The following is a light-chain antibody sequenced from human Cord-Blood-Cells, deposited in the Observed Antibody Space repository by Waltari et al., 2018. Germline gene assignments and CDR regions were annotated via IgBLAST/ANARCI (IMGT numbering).Light chain of an antibody. V-gene: IGLV2-23*02. J-gene: IGLJ2*01. CDR1: SSDVGSYNL. CDR2: EVS. Sequence: QSALTQPASVSGYPGQSITISCTGTSSDVGSYNLVSWYQQHPGKAPKLMIDEVSKRPSGVSNRFSVSKSGNTASLTISGLQAEDEADYYCCSYAGSSNVVFGGGTKLTVL. CDR3: CSYAGSSNVV.